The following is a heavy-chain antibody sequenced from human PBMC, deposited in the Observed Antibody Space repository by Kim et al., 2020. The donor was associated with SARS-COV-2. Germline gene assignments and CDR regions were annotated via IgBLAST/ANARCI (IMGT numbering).Heavy chain of an antibody. V-gene: IGHV4-34*01. D-gene: IGHD3-3*01. CDR2: INHSGST. CDR1: GGSFSGYY. CDR3: ARGLDYDFWSGYYHRGSYGMDV. J-gene: IGHJ6*02. Sequence: SETLSLTCAVYGGSFSGYYWSWIRQPPGKGLEWIGEINHSGSTNFNPSLKSRVTISVDTSKNQFSLKLSSVTAADTAVYYCARGLDYDFWSGYYHRGSYGMDVWGQGTTVTVSS.